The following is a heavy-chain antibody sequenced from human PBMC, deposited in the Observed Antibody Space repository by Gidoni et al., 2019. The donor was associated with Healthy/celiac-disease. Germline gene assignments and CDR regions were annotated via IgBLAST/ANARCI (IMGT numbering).Heavy chain of an antibody. CDR2: TYYSGST. Sequence: QLQLQASGPGLVQPSETLSLTCTVSGGLIRSSTYYWGWIRQPPGKGLEWHGSTYYSGSTYYNPALKSQVTISVDTSKIQFALKLSSVTAADTAVYYCAGDEDPKFDYDSSGYGGALDIWGQGTMVTVSS. CDR1: GGLIRSSTYY. V-gene: IGHV4-39*02. CDR3: AGDEDPKFDYDSSGYGGALDI. J-gene: IGHJ3*02. D-gene: IGHD3-22*01.